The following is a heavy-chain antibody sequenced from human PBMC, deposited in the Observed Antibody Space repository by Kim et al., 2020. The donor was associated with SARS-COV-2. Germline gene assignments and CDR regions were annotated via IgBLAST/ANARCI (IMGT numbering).Heavy chain of an antibody. D-gene: IGHD3-10*01. J-gene: IGHJ4*02. Sequence: SETLSLTCAVYGGSFSGYYWSWIRQPPGKGLEWIGEINHSGSTSYNPSLKSRVTISVDTPKNQFSLKLSSVTAADTAVYYCSRGLGSGSYYGFWGQGTLV. CDR3: SRGLGSGSYYGF. CDR1: GGSFSGYY. V-gene: IGHV4-34*01. CDR2: INHSGST.